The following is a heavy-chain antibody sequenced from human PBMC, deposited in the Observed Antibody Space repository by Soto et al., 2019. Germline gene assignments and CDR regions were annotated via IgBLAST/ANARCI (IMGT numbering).Heavy chain of an antibody. Sequence: GGSLRLSCAASGFSLSNNGMHWVRQAPGKGLEWVAVISYDGNNKYYADSVKGRFTISRDNSKNTVYLEMNNLRAEDTAMYYCAKGGSVNYLTHYYYCGMDVWGRGASVTVSS. J-gene: IGHJ6*02. V-gene: IGHV3-30*18. CDR1: GFSLSNNG. CDR2: ISYDGNNK. CDR3: AKGGSVNYLTHYYYCGMDV. D-gene: IGHD2-15*01.